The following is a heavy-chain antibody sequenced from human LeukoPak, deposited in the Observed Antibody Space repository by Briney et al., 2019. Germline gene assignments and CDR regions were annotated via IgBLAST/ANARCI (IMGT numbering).Heavy chain of an antibody. V-gene: IGHV3-23*01. D-gene: IGHD6-13*01. Sequence: PGGSLRLSCAASGFTFSSYAMSWVRQAPGKGLEWVSAISGSGGSTYYADSVKGRFTISRDNSKNTLYLQMNSLRAEDTAIYYCAKDLVAAADQGWFDPWGQGTLVTVSS. CDR1: GFTFSSYA. CDR2: ISGSGGST. J-gene: IGHJ5*02. CDR3: AKDLVAAADQGWFDP.